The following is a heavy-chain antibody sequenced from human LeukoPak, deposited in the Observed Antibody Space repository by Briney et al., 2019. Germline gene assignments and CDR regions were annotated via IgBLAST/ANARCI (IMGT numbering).Heavy chain of an antibody. CDR2: INPNSGGT. V-gene: IGHV1-2*02. CDR3: ARAAAGDGERPDPAEYFQY. J-gene: IGHJ1*01. Sequence: ASVKVSCKASGYTFTGYYMHWVRQAPGQGLEWMGWINPNSGGTNYAQKFQGRVSMTRDTSISTAYMELSRLRSDDTAVYYCARAAAGDGERPDPAEYFQYWGQGTLVTVSS. CDR1: GYTFTGYY. D-gene: IGHD3-16*01.